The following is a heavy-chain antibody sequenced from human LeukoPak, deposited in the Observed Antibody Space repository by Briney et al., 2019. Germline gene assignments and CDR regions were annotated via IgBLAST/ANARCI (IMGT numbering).Heavy chain of an antibody. D-gene: IGHD3-3*01. J-gene: IGHJ4*02. Sequence: SETLSLTCTVSGGSISSSSYYWGWIRQPPGKGLEWIGSIYYSGSTYYNPSLKSRVTISVDTSKIQFSLKLSSVTAADTAVYYCARDRPITIFGVVPYYFDYWGQGTLVTVSS. CDR1: GGSISSSSYY. CDR2: IYYSGST. V-gene: IGHV4-39*07. CDR3: ARDRPITIFGVVPYYFDY.